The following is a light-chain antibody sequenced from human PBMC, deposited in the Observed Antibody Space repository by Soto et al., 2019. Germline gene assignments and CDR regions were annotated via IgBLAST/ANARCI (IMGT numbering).Light chain of an antibody. Sequence: EIVFAHSPGTLSLSPGERATLSCRASQSVSGSYLAWYQQKPGQAPRLLIYGASSRATGIPDRFSGSGSGTDFTLTISRLEPEDFAVYYCQQYGSSLITFGQGTKVDIK. CDR3: QQYGSSLIT. J-gene: IGKJ1*01. CDR2: GAS. V-gene: IGKV3-20*01. CDR1: QSVSGSY.